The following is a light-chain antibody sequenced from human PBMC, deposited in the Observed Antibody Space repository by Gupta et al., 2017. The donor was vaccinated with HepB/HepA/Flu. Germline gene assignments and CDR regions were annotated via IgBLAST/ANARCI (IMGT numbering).Light chain of an antibody. V-gene: IGLV3-1*01. CDR2: QDY. CDR3: QAWDNSAVL. CDR1: KLEDTY. Sequence: SSALTQPPSVPVPPGPTITITCARDKLEDTYVSWYQQRSGQPPVLVIYQDYKRPSWIPEQFSGSHSCSTAALTISGTQALDEAAYFCQAWDNSAVLFGGGTKLTVL. J-gene: IGLJ2*01.